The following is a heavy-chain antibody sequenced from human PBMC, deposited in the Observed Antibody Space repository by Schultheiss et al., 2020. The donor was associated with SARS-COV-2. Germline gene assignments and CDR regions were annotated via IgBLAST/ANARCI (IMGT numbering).Heavy chain of an antibody. CDR3: ASYHSSSWYVNLAY. V-gene: IGHV4-34*01. J-gene: IGHJ4*02. CDR1: GGSFSGYY. D-gene: IGHD6-13*01. CDR2: IYYSGST. Sequence: SETLSLTCAVYGGSFSGYYWSWIRQPPGKGLEWIGYIYYSGSTYYNPSLKSRITISVDASKNQFSLKLSSVTAADTAVYYCASYHSSSWYVNLAYWGQGTLVTVSS.